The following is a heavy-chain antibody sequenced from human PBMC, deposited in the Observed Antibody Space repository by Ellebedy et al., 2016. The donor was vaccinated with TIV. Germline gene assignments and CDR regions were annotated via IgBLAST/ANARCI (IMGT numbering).Heavy chain of an antibody. D-gene: IGHD2-21*02. CDR3: ARGGVCGSGDCWAFDY. V-gene: IGHV3-74*01. CDR2: INSDGSSK. Sequence: GESLKISCAASGFTFSSHWMHWVRQAPGKGLVWVSRINSDGSSKRYADSVNGRFTISRDNAKKTLYLQMNSLRAEDTAVYYCARGGVCGSGDCWAFDYWGQGTLVTVSS. J-gene: IGHJ4*02. CDR1: GFTFSSHW.